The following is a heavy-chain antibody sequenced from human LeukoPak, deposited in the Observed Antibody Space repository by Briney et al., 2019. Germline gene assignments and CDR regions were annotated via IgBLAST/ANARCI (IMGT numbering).Heavy chain of an antibody. V-gene: IGHV3-23*01. CDR1: GFTFSNYA. CDR3: AKDRDTTSARAGSAFDY. J-gene: IGHJ4*02. CDR2: ISGSGDSA. Sequence: PGGSLRLSCAASGFTFSNYAMTWVRQAPGKGLEWVSSISGSGDSAYFTASLKGRFTISRDNSKNSLYLQMSSLRDEDTAVYYCAKDRDTTSARAGSAFDYWGQGTLVTVSS. D-gene: IGHD6-19*01.